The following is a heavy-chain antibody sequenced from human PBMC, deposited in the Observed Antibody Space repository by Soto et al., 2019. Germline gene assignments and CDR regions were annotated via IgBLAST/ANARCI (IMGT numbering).Heavy chain of an antibody. CDR1: GGTFSSYA. CDR2: IIPIFGTA. V-gene: IGHV1-69*13. CDR3: ASRTTPYYYDSSGYLDYFDY. D-gene: IGHD3-22*01. J-gene: IGHJ4*02. Sequence: SVKVSCKASGGTFSSYAISWVRQAPGQGLEWMGGIIPIFGTANYAQKFQGRVTITADESTSTAYMELSSLRSEDTAVYYCASRTTPYYYDSSGYLDYFDYWGQGTLVTVSS.